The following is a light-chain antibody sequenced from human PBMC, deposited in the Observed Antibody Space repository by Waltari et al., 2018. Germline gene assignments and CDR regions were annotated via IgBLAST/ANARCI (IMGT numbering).Light chain of an antibody. CDR3: AAWDDSLNGWV. V-gene: IGLV1-44*01. J-gene: IGLJ3*02. CDR2: SNN. Sequence: QSVLTQPPSASGTPGQRVTISCSGSSSNIGSNTVNWYQQVPGTAPNLLIYSNNRRPPGVPDRVSGSKSGTSASLAISGLQSEDEAHYYCAAWDDSLNGWVFGGGTKLTVL. CDR1: SSNIGSNT.